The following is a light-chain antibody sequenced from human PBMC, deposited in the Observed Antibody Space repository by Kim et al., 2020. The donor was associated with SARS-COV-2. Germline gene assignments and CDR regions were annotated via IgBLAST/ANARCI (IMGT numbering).Light chain of an antibody. CDR1: SSDIGAYNY. J-gene: IGLJ3*02. CDR3: SSYTSSTTLGV. CDR2: DVN. Sequence: QSALSQPASVSGSPGQSVTISCTGTSSDIGAYNYVSWYQQHPDKAPKLVIYDVNERPSGVSNRFSGSKSGNTASLTISRLQAEDEADYYCSSYTSSTTLGVFGGGTKVTVL. V-gene: IGLV2-14*01.